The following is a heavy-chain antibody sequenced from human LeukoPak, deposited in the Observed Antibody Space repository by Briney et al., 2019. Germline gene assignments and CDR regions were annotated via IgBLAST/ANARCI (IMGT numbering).Heavy chain of an antibody. CDR1: GFTFSGYY. V-gene: IGHV3-11*01. Sequence: PGGSLRLSCAASGFTFSGYYMSWIRQAPGEGLEWVSYISASGSNIDYVDSVKGRFTISRDNAKNSLYLQMNSLRAEDTAVYYCASGRWFRELLHFWGQGTLVTVSS. J-gene: IGHJ4*02. CDR2: ISASGSNI. D-gene: IGHD3-10*01. CDR3: ASGRWFRELLHF.